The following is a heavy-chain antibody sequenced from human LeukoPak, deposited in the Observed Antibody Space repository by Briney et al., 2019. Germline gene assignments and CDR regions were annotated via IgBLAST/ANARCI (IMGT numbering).Heavy chain of an antibody. V-gene: IGHV4-59*08. CDR3: ARHGVHRTGYDY. D-gene: IGHD1-1*01. CDR1: GSSISSYY. CDR2: IYYSGST. Sequence: SETLSLTCTVSGSSISSYYWSWIRQPPGKGLEWIGYIYYSGSTNYNPSLKSRVTISVDTSKNQFSLKLSSVTAADTAVYYCARHGVHRTGYDYWGQGTLVTVSS. J-gene: IGHJ4*02.